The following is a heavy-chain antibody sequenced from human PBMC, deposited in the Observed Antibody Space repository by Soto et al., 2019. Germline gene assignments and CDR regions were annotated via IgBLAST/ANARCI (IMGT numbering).Heavy chain of an antibody. V-gene: IGHV3-33*01. J-gene: IGHJ5*02. CDR2: IWYDGSNK. CDR1: GFTFSNYG. CDR3: ARDSDYGSNSGWLDP. Sequence: ESGGGVVQPGRSLRLSCAASGFTFSNYGMHWVRQAPGKGLEWVAVIWYDGSNKYYGDSVKGRFTISRDYSKNMLFLQMNSLRAEDTALYYCARDSDYGSNSGWLDPWGQGTLVTVSS. D-gene: IGHD4-17*01.